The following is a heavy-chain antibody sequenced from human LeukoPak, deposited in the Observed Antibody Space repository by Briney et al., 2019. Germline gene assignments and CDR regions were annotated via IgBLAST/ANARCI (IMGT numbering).Heavy chain of an antibody. V-gene: IGHV3-21*01. Sequence: PGESLRLSCAASGFTFSSYSFNWVRQAPGRGLEWVSCISSSTSYIYYADSVGGRFTISRDNAKNSLYLQMNSLRVEDTAVYYCARAPGYYGDPFDYWGQGTLVTVSS. D-gene: IGHD4-17*01. CDR3: ARAPGYYGDPFDY. J-gene: IGHJ4*02. CDR1: GFTFSSYS. CDR2: ISSSTSYI.